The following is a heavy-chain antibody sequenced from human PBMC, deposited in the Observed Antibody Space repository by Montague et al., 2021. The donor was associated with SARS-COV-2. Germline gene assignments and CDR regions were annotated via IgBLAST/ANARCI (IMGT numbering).Heavy chain of an antibody. CDR1: GGSISNYF. CDR2: ISHSGTT. V-gene: IGHV4-59*01. CDR3: ARDVRPWNYGLDV. J-gene: IGHJ6*02. D-gene: IGHD2/OR15-2a*01. Sequence: SETLSLTCTVSGGSISNYFWNWVRQPPGKGLEWIAYISHSGTTNYNPSLRRRVTISIDTSNNQFSLKLNSVTAADTAVYYCARDVRPWNYGLDVWGQGTKVTVSS.